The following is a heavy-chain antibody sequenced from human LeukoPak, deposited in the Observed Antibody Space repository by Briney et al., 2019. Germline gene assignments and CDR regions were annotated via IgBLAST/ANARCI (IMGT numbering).Heavy chain of an antibody. CDR2: IYPGDSDT. Sequence: GESLKISCKGSGYSFTSYWIGWVRQMPGKGLEWMGIIYPGDSDTRYSPSFQGQVTISADKSISTAYLQWSSLKASDTAMYYCARQTSQRTGTALHSDYWGQGTLVTVSS. J-gene: IGHJ4*02. V-gene: IGHV5-51*01. D-gene: IGHD1-7*01. CDR3: ARQTSQRTGTALHSDY. CDR1: GYSFTSYW.